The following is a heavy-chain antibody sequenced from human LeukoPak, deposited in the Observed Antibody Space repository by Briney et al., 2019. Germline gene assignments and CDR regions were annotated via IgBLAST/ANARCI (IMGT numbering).Heavy chain of an antibody. CDR2: IVVGSGNT. J-gene: IGHJ4*02. D-gene: IGHD3-16*01. CDR1: GFTFTSSA. Sequence: SVTVSCTASGFTFTSSAVQWVRQARGQRLEWIGWIVVGSGNTNYAQKLQERVTITRDMSTGTAYMELSSLRSEDTAVYYCAAVSMITFGGVSFDYWGQGTLVTVSS. CDR3: AAVSMITFGGVSFDY. V-gene: IGHV1-58*01.